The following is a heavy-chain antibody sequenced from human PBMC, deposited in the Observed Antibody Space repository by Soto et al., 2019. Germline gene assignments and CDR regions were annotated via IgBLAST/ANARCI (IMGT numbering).Heavy chain of an antibody. J-gene: IGHJ4*02. CDR2: ISAYSGNT. CDR1: GFTFTNYY. CDR3: ARGDTYYVNWYFDY. Sequence: QVQLVQSGAEVKKPGASVKVSCKTSGFTFTNYYINWVRQAPGQGLEVMGWISAYSGNTNYAQNLQGRVPMTTDTSASTAYLELRSLRSDDTAVYFCARGDTYYVNWYFDYWGQRTRVTVSS. V-gene: IGHV1-18*01. D-gene: IGHD1-1*01.